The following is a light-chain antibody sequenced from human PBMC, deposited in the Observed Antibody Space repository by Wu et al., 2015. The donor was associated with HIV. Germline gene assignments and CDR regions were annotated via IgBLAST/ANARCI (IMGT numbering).Light chain of an antibody. CDR2: GAS. CDR3: QQYYTSPWT. CDR1: QSISRSH. V-gene: IGKV3-20*01. J-gene: IGKJ1*01. Sequence: EIVLTQSPGTLSLSPEERATLSCRASQSISRSHFAWYQQKPGQAPRLLIFGASSRPTGIPDRFSGSGSGTDFTLTISRLEPEDFAVYFCQQYYTSPWTFAKGPRWK.